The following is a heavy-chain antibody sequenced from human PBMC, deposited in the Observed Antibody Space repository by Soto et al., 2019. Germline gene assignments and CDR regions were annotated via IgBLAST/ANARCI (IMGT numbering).Heavy chain of an antibody. D-gene: IGHD6-13*01. J-gene: IGHJ6*02. CDR3: ARDIAAAGTGYYYYGMDI. Sequence: GSLRLSCAASGFTFSSYGMHWVRQAPGKGLEWVAVIWYDGSNKYYADSVKGRFTISRDNSKNTLYLQMNSLRAEDTAVYYCARDIAAAGTGYYYYGMDIWGPGTTVTVSS. CDR1: GFTFSSYG. V-gene: IGHV3-33*01. CDR2: IWYDGSNK.